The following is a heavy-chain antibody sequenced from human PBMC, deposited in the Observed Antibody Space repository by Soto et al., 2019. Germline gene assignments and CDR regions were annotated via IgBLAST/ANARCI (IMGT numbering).Heavy chain of an antibody. J-gene: IGHJ6*02. CDR1: GYTFTSYY. CDR3: ARDYGIYSSGQKVGGMDV. CDR2: INPSGGRT. D-gene: IGHD6-19*01. Sequence: QVQLVQSGAEVKKPGASVKVSCKASGYTFTSYYMHWVRQAPGQGLEWMGIINPSGGRTSYAQKFQGRVTMTRDTSTSTVYMELSSLRSEDTAVYYCARDYGIYSSGQKVGGMDVWGQGTTVTVSS. V-gene: IGHV1-46*01.